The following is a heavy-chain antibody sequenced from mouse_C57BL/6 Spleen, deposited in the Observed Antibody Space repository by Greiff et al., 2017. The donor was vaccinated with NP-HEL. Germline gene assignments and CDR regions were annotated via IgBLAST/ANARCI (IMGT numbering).Heavy chain of an antibody. CDR2: IWSGGST. CDR3: ASHGQLRLRGAMDY. Sequence: QVQLKESGPGLVQPSQSLSITCTVSGFSLTSYGVHWVRQSPGKGLEWLGVIWSGGSTDYNAAFISRLSISKDNSKSQVFFKMNSLQADDTAIYYCASHGQLRLRGAMDYWGQGTSVTVSS. CDR1: GFSLTSYG. J-gene: IGHJ4*01. D-gene: IGHD3-2*02. V-gene: IGHV2-2*01.